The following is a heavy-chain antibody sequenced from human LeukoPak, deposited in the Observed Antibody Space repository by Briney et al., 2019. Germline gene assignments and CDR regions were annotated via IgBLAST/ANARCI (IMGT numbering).Heavy chain of an antibody. D-gene: IGHD1-26*01. CDR3: ARVNWIVGATDDY. V-gene: IGHV1-8*03. CDR1: GYTFTSYD. CDR2: MNPNSGNT. Sequence: VASVKVSCKASGYTFTSYDINWVRQATGQGLEWMGWMNPNSGNTGYAQKFQGRVTITRNTSISTAYMELSSLRSEDTAVYYCARVNWIVGATDDYWGQGTLVTVSS. J-gene: IGHJ4*02.